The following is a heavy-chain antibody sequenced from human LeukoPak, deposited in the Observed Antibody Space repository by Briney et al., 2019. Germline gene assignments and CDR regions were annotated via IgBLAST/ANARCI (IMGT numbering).Heavy chain of an antibody. CDR3: TVGRGEAFDI. Sequence: SLEISCKASGGTFSSYTISWVRHTPGERLEWMGRIVPILGIANYAQQFQGRVTITADTSTSTAYMELSSLRSEDTAVYYCTVGRGEAFDIWGQGTMVTVSS. J-gene: IGHJ3*02. CDR2: IVPILGIA. CDR1: GGTFSSYT. D-gene: IGHD3-16*01. V-gene: IGHV1-69*02.